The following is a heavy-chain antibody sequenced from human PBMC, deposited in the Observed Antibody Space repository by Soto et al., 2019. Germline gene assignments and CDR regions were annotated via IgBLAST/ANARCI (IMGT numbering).Heavy chain of an antibody. Sequence: PWGSLRLSCAASGFMFSAYTMSWVRQAPGKGLEWLSSISDDSSYIDYADSLRGRFTVSRDNARNSLYLQIDSLGVEDTAVYYCATPYYFNHWGPGTLVTVSS. CDR2: ISDDSSYI. D-gene: IGHD3-16*01. CDR1: GFMFSAYT. CDR3: ATPYYFNH. V-gene: IGHV3-21*06. J-gene: IGHJ1*01.